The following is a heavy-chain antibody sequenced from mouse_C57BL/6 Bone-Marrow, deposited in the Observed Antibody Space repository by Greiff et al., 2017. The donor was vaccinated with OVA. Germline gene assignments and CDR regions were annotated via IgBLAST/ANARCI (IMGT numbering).Heavy chain of an antibody. CDR2: IYPGSGST. CDR3: ARPRPTVVAPMDY. Sequence: VQLQQPGAELVKPGASVKMSCKASGYTFTSYWITWVKQRPGQGLEWIGDIYPGSGSTNYNAKFKSKATLTVDTSSSTAYMQLSSLTSEDSAVYYCARPRPTVVAPMDYWGQGTSVTVSS. D-gene: IGHD1-1*01. J-gene: IGHJ4*01. V-gene: IGHV1-55*01. CDR1: GYTFTSYW.